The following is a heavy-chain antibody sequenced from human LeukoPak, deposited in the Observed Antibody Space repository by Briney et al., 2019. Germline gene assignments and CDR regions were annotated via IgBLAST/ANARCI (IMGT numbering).Heavy chain of an antibody. CDR1: GGSFSGYY. CDR2: INHSGST. Sequence: SETLSLTCAVYGGSFSGYYWSWIRQPPGKGLEWIGEINHSGSTNYNPSLKGRVNISVDTSKNQFSLKLSSVTAADTAMYYCARIDNREYYFDFWGQGTLVTVSS. V-gene: IGHV4-34*01. J-gene: IGHJ4*02. CDR3: ARIDNREYYFDF. D-gene: IGHD1-14*01.